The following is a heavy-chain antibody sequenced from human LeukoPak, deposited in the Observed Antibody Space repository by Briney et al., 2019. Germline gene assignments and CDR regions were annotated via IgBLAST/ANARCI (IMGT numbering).Heavy chain of an antibody. V-gene: IGHV3-23*01. CDR1: GFTFSSYA. J-gene: IGHJ4*02. D-gene: IGHD2-15*01. CDR2: ISHNGGNT. Sequence: PGGSLRLSCAASGFTFSSYAMNWVRQAPGKGLEWVSGISHNGGNTYYADSVKGRFTISRDNSKNTLYLQMNSLRAEDTAVYYCAKDSGYCSGGSCYEYDYWGQGTLVTVSS. CDR3: AKDSGYCSGGSCYEYDY.